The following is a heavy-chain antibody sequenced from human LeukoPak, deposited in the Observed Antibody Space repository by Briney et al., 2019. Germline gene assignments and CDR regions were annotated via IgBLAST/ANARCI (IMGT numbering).Heavy chain of an antibody. CDR1: GFTFDNYA. V-gene: IGHV3-30-3*01. CDR3: AVGLTI. CDR2: ISNDGTNK. J-gene: IGHJ3*02. D-gene: IGHD1-26*01. Sequence: PGPSLRLSCAESGFTFDNYAMQWVRQAPGKRLERVALISNDGTNKYYVDSVKGRFTMSRDNSKSTVYLQVNSLRAEDTAVYYCAVGLTIWGQGTMVTGSS.